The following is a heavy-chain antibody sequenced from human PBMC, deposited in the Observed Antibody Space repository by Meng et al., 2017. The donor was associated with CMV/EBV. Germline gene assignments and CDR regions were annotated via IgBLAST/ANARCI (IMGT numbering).Heavy chain of an antibody. D-gene: IGHD3-10*01. CDR2: TYYRSKWYN. CDR1: GESVSSNSTA. Sequence: SQTLSLTCAISGESVSSNSTACDWIRQPPSRGIEWLGRTYYRSKWYNDYAVSVKSRITINPDTSKSQFSLQLNSVTPADTAVYYCARGPGGRFDYWGQGTLVTVSS. CDR3: ARGPGGRFDY. V-gene: IGHV6-1*01. J-gene: IGHJ4*02.